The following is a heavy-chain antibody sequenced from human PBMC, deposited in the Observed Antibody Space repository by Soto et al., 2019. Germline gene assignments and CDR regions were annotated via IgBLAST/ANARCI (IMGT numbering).Heavy chain of an antibody. CDR3: AKGGGFGKWGHTSPCHYGMDV. V-gene: IGHV1-24*01. CDR2: FDPEEDET. CDR1: GYTFTDLS. J-gene: IGHJ6*02. D-gene: IGHD3-10*01. Sequence: ASVKVSCKVSGYTFTDLSVHWVRQAPGKGLEWMGGFDPEEDETIYAQKFKGRVAMTEDTSTDTAYMELSSLRSEDTAMYYCAKGGGFGKWGHTSPCHYGMDVWGQGTSVTVSS.